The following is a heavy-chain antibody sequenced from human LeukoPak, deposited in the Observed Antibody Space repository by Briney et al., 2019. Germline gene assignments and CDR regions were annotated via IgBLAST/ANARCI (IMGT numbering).Heavy chain of an antibody. CDR3: ARGGLRYFDWLAY. CDR1: GFTFSSYW. V-gene: IGHV3-7*01. Sequence: PGGSLRLSCAASGFTFSSYWMSWVRQAPGKGLEWVANIKQDGSEKYYVDSVMGRFTISRDNAKNSLYLQMNSLRAEDTAVYYCARGGLRYFDWLAYWGQGTLVTVSS. CDR2: IKQDGSEK. J-gene: IGHJ4*02. D-gene: IGHD3-9*01.